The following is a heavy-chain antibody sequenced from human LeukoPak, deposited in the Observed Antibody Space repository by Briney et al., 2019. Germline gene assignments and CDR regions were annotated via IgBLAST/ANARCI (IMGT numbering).Heavy chain of an antibody. D-gene: IGHD2-2*02. CDR2: FHPDSGVT. CDR3: ARVPGPYTASRFDF. Sequence: ASVSASCKPSGYTFTGYYLHWARQAPGQRPEWRGRFHPDSGVTHYGQKFQGRVTLTRDTSITTVYMELSGLTSDDTAVYYCARVPGPYTASRFDFWGQGTLVTVSS. V-gene: IGHV1-2*02. CDR1: GYTFTGYY. J-gene: IGHJ4*02.